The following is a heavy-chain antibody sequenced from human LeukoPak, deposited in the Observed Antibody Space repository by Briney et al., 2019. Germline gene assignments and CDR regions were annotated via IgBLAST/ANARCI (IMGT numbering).Heavy chain of an antibody. CDR3: ARSGYYDSSGYSDFDY. CDR1: GGTFSSYA. CDR2: IIPIFGTA. Sequence: SVKVSCKASGGTFSSYAISWVRQAPGQGLEWMGGIIPIFGTANYAQKFQGKVTITTDESTSTAYMELSSLRSEDTAVYYCARSGYYDSSGYSDFDYWGQGTLVTVSS. D-gene: IGHD3-22*01. V-gene: IGHV1-69*05. J-gene: IGHJ4*02.